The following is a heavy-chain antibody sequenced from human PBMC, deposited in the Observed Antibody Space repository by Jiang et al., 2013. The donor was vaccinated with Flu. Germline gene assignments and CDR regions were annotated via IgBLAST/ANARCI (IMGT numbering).Heavy chain of an antibody. Sequence: LLKPSETLSLTCAVYGGSFSGYYWSWIRQPPGKGLEWIGEINHSGSTNYNPSLKSRVTISVDTSKNQFSLKLSSVTAADTAVYYCARGSGYDPRARATRDPRKWIWYFDLWGRGTLVTVSS. D-gene: IGHD5-12*01. CDR1: GGSFSGYY. CDR3: ARGSGYDPRARATRDPRKWIWYFDL. J-gene: IGHJ2*01. CDR2: INHSGST. V-gene: IGHV4-34*01.